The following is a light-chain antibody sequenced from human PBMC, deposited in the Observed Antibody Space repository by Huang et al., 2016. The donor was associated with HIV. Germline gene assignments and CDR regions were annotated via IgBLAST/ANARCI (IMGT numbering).Light chain of an antibody. V-gene: IGKV3-15*01. CDR3: QQYNNWPWT. J-gene: IGKJ1*01. CDR1: RSVSSN. Sequence: EIVMTQSPATLSVSPGERVTLSCRASRSVSSNLAWYQQKPGQAPRLLIYGASIRATGITARCSGSGSGTDFTLTFSRLQPEDFALYYCQQYNNWPWTFGHGTKVEIK. CDR2: GAS.